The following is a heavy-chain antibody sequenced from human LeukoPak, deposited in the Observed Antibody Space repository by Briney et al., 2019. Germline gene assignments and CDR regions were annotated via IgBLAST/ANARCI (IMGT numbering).Heavy chain of an antibody. Sequence: ASVKVSCKASGYTFTGDQIYWLRQAPGQGLEWVGWIKPSSGDTLYEQKFQGRVTMTRDKTISSAYMELSSLRSDDTAVYYCARKSAGFLTAWGQGTLVTVSS. CDR2: IKPSSGDT. V-gene: IGHV1-2*02. J-gene: IGHJ5*02. CDR1: GYTFTGDQ. CDR3: ARKSAGFLTA. D-gene: IGHD2/OR15-2a*01.